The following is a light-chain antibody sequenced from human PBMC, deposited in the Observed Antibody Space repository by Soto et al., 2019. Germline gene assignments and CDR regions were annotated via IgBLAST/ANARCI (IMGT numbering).Light chain of an antibody. Sequence: VLTQSPDTLSLSPGERATLSCRASQSSSSQYLAWYQQRPGQPPRLLIYGVFIRANGIPDRFSGSAFGSDFTLTISRLEREDFAVYYCQAFADPDWAFGRGTKV. CDR1: QSSSSQY. V-gene: IGKV3-20*01. CDR3: QAFADPDWA. J-gene: IGKJ1*01. CDR2: GVF.